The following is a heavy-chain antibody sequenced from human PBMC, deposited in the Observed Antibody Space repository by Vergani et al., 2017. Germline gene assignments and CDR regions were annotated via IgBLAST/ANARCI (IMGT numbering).Heavy chain of an antibody. CDR2: INHSGST. CDR3: ARVSRGRQDY. V-gene: IGHV4-34*01. CDR1: GGSFSGYY. D-gene: IGHD6-19*01. J-gene: IGHJ4*02. Sequence: QVQLPQWGAGLLKPSETLSLPCAVYGGSFSGYYWSWIRQPPGKGLEWIGEINHSGSTNYNPSLKSRVTISVDTSKNQFSLKLSSVTAADTAVYYCARVSRGRQDYWGQRTLVTVSS.